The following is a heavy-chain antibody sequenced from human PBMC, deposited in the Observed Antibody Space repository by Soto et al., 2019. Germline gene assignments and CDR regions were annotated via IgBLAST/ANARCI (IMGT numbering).Heavy chain of an antibody. D-gene: IGHD1-1*01. CDR3: AREARWTATNVFDAFDI. CDR2: MSHSGGT. V-gene: IGHV4-34*01. CDR1: GGFVSSGSYY. Sequence: QVQLQQWGAGLLKPSETLSLTCAVSGGFVSSGSYYWSWIRQPPGKGLEWIGEMSHSGGTRFHPSLTGLVTISVVTAKNQSSLDMSSVVAADAAVYHWAREARWTATNVFDAFDIWGPGTMATVSS. J-gene: IGHJ3*02.